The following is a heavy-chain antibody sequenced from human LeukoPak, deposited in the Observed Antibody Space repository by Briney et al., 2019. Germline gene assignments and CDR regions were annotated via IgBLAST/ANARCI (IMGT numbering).Heavy chain of an antibody. J-gene: IGHJ4*02. D-gene: IGHD3-22*01. CDR1: GGSISSYY. Sequence: PSETLSLTCTVSGGSISSYYWSWIRQPPGKGLEWIGYIYYSGSTNYNPSLKSRVTISVDTSKNQFSLKLSSVTAADTAVYYCARDLEGGSGYYSYFDYWGQGTLVTVSS. V-gene: IGHV4-59*12. CDR2: IYYSGST. CDR3: ARDLEGGSGYYSYFDY.